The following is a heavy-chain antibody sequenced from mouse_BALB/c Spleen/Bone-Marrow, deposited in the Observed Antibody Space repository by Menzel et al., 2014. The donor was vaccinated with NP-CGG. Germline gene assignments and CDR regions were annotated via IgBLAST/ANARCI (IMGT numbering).Heavy chain of an antibody. CDR1: GFTFSSYS. V-gene: IGHV5-12-2*01. Sequence: EVQRVESGGGLVQPGGSLKLSCAASGFTFSSYSMSWVRQTPEKRLEWVAYISNGGGSTYYPDTVKGRFTISRDNAKNTLYLQMSSLKSEDTVMYYCARQLGLRVDYWGQGSSVTVSS. CDR2: ISNGGGST. D-gene: IGHD3-1*01. J-gene: IGHJ4*01. CDR3: ARQLGLRVDY.